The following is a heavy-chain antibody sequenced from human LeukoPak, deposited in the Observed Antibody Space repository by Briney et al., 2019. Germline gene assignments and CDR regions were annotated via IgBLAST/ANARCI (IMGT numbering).Heavy chain of an antibody. CDR1: GYTFTSYY. D-gene: IGHD3-10*01. Sequence: ASVKVSCKASGYTFTSYYIHWVRQAPGQGLEWMGIINPSGGSTSYAQKFQGRVTMTRDTSTSTVYMELSSLRSEDTAVYYCARPLSYGSGSIIPGYWGKGTLVTVSS. J-gene: IGHJ4*02. CDR2: INPSGGST. V-gene: IGHV1-46*01. CDR3: ARPLSYGSGSIIPGY.